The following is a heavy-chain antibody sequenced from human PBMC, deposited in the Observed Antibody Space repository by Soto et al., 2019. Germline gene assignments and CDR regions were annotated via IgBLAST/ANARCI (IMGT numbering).Heavy chain of an antibody. Sequence: QVQLVESGGGVVQPGRSLRLSCAASGFTFSSYGMHWVRQAPGKGLEWVAFIWYDGSNKYYADSVKGRFTISRDNSKNKLYLHMNSLRAEDTAVYYCARGRCGGDCYPYYFDYWGQGTLLTVSS. CDR3: ARGRCGGDCYPYYFDY. J-gene: IGHJ4*02. D-gene: IGHD2-21*02. CDR2: IWYDGSNK. CDR1: GFTFSSYG. V-gene: IGHV3-33*01.